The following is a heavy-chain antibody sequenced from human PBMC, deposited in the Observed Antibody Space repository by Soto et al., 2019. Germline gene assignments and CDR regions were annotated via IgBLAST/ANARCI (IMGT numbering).Heavy chain of an antibody. V-gene: IGHV3-23*01. J-gene: IGHJ4*02. Sequence: GGSLRLSCAASGFTFSTYALSWVRQAPGKGLEWVSAISANGQGIYYADSVRGRFTISRDNSKNTIFLHMDSLRAEDAAVYYCAKDRNYPRDQFHYWGQGTLVTVS. CDR2: ISANGQGI. D-gene: IGHD1-7*01. CDR1: GFTFSTYA. CDR3: AKDRNYPRDQFHY.